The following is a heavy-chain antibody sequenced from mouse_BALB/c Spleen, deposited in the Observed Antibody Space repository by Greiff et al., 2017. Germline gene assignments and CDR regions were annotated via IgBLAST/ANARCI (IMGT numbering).Heavy chain of an antibody. J-gene: IGHJ4*01. CDR1: GYTFTSYW. V-gene: IGHV1-87*01. CDR3: AIEAIYYDYDDAMDY. Sequence: QVQLQQSGAELARPGASVKLSCKASGYTFTSYWMQWVKQRPGQGLEWIGAIYPGDGDTRHTQKFKGKATLTADKSSSTAYMQLSSLASEDSAVYYCAIEAIYYDYDDAMDYWGQGTSVTVSS. CDR2: IYPGDGDT. D-gene: IGHD2-4*01.